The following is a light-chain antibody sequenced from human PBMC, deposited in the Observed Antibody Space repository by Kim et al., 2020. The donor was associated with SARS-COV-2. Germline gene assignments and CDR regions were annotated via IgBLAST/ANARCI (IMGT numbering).Light chain of an antibody. CDR2: DVT. CDR3: CSYAGSGTMV. Sequence: GQSITLACTGTSSDVGSYNVVSWYQQYPGKAPKVMIYDVTKRPSGVSNRFSGSKSGNTASLTISGLQAEDEADYYCCSYAGSGTMVFGGGTKVTVL. CDR1: SSDVGSYNV. V-gene: IGLV2-23*02. J-gene: IGLJ3*02.